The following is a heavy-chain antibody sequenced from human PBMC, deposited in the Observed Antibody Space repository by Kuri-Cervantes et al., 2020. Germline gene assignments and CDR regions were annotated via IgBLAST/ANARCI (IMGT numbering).Heavy chain of an antibody. CDR3: AKSAIGGMDV. CDR2: VSSSSSTI. Sequence: LRISCAASGFTFSSYSMNRVRQAPGKGLEWVSYVSSSSSTIYYADSVKGRFTISRDNAKNSLYLQMNSLRAEDTAVYYCAKSAIGGMDVWGQGTTVTVSS. V-gene: IGHV3-48*01. D-gene: IGHD2-2*02. CDR1: GFTFSSYS. J-gene: IGHJ6*01.